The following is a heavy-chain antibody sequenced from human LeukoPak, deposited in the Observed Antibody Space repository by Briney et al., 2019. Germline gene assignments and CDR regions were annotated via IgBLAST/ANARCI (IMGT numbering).Heavy chain of an antibody. D-gene: IGHD2/OR15-2a*01. CDR1: GNYW. J-gene: IGHJ4*02. CDR3: VSFYETY. CDR2: INSDGSWT. V-gene: IGHV3-74*01. Sequence: GGSLRLSCAASGNYWMHWVRQAPGKGLVWVSHINSDGSWTSYADSVKGRFTISKDNAKNTVYLQMNSLRAEDTAIYYCVSFYETYWGRGTLVTVSS.